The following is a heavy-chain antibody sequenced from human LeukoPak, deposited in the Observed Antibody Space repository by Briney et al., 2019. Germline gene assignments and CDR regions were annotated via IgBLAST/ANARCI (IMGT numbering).Heavy chain of an antibody. Sequence: SSETLSLTCAVYGGSFSGYYWSWIRQPPGKGLEWIGEINHSGSTNYNPSLKSRVTISVDTSKNQFSLKLSSVTAADTAVYYCARVPVWSGYPYWGQGTLVTVSS. CDR2: INHSGST. D-gene: IGHD3-3*01. J-gene: IGHJ4*02. CDR1: GGSFSGYY. V-gene: IGHV4-34*01. CDR3: ARVPVWSGYPY.